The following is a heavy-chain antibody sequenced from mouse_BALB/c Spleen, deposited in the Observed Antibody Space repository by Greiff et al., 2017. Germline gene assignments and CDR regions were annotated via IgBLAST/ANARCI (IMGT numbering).Heavy chain of an antibody. CDR2: INPSNGGT. CDR1: GYTFTSYY. V-gene: IGHV1S81*02. J-gene: IGHJ1*01. D-gene: IGHD1-1*01. Sequence: QVQLKQSGADLVKPGASVKLSCKASGYTFTSYYMYWVNQRPGQGLEWIGEINPSNGGTNYNEKFKSKYTLTVDNSSSTAYMQLSSLTSEDSTVYCSTRWSTLVDWYFDVWGAGTTVTVSS. CDR3: TRWSTLVDWYFDV.